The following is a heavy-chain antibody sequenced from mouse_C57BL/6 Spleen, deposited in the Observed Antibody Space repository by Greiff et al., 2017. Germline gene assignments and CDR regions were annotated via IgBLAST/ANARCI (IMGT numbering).Heavy chain of an antibody. CDR3: ASPLYGSSYDWYFDV. CDR1: GYAFSSSW. J-gene: IGHJ1*03. D-gene: IGHD1-1*01. Sequence: VQLQESGPELVKPGASVKISCKASGYAFSSSWMNWVKQRPGKGLEWIGRIYPGDGDTNYNGKFKGKATLTADKSSSTAYMQLSSLTSEDSAVYFCASPLYGSSYDWYFDVWGTGTTVTVSS. CDR2: IYPGDGDT. V-gene: IGHV1-82*01.